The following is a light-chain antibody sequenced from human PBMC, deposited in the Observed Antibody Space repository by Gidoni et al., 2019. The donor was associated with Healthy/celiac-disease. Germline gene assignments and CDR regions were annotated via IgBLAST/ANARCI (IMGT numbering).Light chain of an antibody. CDR3: QQRSPLIT. Sequence: EIVTTQSPATLSLAPGETATLSSRASPSVISYLAWYQQQPGQAPRRLNYDASTSATGIPARFSGSGSGTDFTLTSTRREPEDFAVYYRQQRSPLITFGQGTRLEIK. CDR1: PSVISY. V-gene: IGKV3-11*01. CDR2: DAS. J-gene: IGKJ5*01.